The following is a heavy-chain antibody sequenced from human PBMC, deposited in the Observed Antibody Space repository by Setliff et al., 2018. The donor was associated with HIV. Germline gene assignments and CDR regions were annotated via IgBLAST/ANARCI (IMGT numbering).Heavy chain of an antibody. CDR3: ARAADYLDCSGYCAPPRYYDY. Sequence: SETLSLTCAVYGGSFSGDFWSWIRQPPGKGLEWLGEINHSGNTNYNPSLKGRVSISVYTSKKQISLKLSSVSAADPAVYYCARAADYLDCSGYCAPPRYYDYWGRGTLVTVSS. J-gene: IGHJ4*02. CDR2: INHSGNT. D-gene: IGHD3-22*01. CDR1: GGSFSGDF. V-gene: IGHV4-34*01.